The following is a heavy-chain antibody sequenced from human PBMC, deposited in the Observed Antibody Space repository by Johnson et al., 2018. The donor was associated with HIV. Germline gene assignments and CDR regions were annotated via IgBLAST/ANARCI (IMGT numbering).Heavy chain of an antibody. CDR2: ISYDGSNK. J-gene: IGHJ3*02. CDR1: GFTFRNYA. D-gene: IGHD3-3*01. V-gene: IGHV3-30*18. Sequence: QVQLVESGGGVVQPGRSLRLSCAASGFTFRNYAMSWVRQAPGKGLEWVEVISYDGSNKYYADSVKGRFTISRDNSKNTRYLQMNSLRAEDTAVYYCAKGLAAFFAFDIWGPGTMVTVSS. CDR3: AKGLAAFFAFDI.